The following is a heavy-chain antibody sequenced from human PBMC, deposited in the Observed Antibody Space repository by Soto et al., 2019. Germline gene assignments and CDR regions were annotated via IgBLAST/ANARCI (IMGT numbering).Heavy chain of an antibody. CDR3: AREGDYRTWFEP. CDR2: IFYAGDT. CDR1: GESIATGAFY. J-gene: IGHJ5*02. V-gene: IGHV4-31*03. Sequence: SETLSLTCTVSGESIATGAFYWSWIRLQSGKGPEWIGSIFYAGDTYYNPSLKSRVEISLDGSPNQFSLNLRSVTAADTAVYYCAREGDYRTWFEPWGPGTLVTVSS. D-gene: IGHD4-17*01.